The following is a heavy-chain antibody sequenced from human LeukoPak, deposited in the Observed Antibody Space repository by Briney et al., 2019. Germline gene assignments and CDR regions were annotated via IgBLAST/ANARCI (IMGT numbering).Heavy chain of an antibody. CDR2: IYSGGST. V-gene: IGHV3-53*01. Sequence: GGSLRLSCAASGFTVSSNYMSWLRQAPGKGLEWVSVIYSGGSTYYAGSVKGRFTISRDNSKNTLFLQMNSLRAQDTAVYYCARQYDSSGYPKPFDYWGQGTLVTVSS. CDR1: GFTVSSNY. D-gene: IGHD3-22*01. J-gene: IGHJ4*02. CDR3: ARQYDSSGYPKPFDY.